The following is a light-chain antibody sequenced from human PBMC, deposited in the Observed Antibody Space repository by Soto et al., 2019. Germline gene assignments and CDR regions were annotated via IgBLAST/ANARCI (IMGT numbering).Light chain of an antibody. J-gene: IGKJ1*01. CDR1: ESVSSH. CDR2: GAS. V-gene: IGKV3-15*01. Sequence: EIVMTQSPATLSVSLGERATLSCRASESVSSHLAWYQQKPGQAPRLLIYGASTRATGIPARFSGSGSGTEFTLTISSLQPDDFATYYCQQYNSYSWTFGQGTKVDIK. CDR3: QQYNSYSWT.